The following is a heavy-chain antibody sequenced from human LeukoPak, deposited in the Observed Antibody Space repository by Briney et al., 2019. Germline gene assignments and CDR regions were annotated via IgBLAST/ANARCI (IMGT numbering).Heavy chain of an antibody. Sequence: GGSLRLSCAASGFTFSSYGMHWVRQAPGEGLEWVAFIWYDGSNKYYTDSLKGRFTISRDNSKNTLYLQMNSLRAEDTAIYYCARDRGESWFDPWGQGTLVTVSS. J-gene: IGHJ5*02. D-gene: IGHD3-10*01. CDR2: IWYDGSNK. CDR3: ARDRGESWFDP. V-gene: IGHV3-33*01. CDR1: GFTFSSYG.